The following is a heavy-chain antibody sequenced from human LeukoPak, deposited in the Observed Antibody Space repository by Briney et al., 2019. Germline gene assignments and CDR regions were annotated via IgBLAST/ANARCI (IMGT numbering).Heavy chain of an antibody. Sequence: ASVKVSCKASGDTFTSYGFSWVRQAPGQGLEWMAWISAYNGHTNYAQKFQGRVTMATDTSTSTAYMELRSLRYDDTAVYYCARDRGYCSGGSCYRKWFDPWGQGTLVTVSS. V-gene: IGHV1-18*01. J-gene: IGHJ5*02. CDR1: GDTFTSYG. CDR3: ARDRGYCSGGSCYRKWFDP. D-gene: IGHD2-15*01. CDR2: ISAYNGHT.